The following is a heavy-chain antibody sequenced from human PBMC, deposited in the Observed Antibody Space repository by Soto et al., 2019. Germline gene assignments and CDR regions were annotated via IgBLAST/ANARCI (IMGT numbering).Heavy chain of an antibody. CDR1: GFTFGNYG. V-gene: IGHV3-23*01. J-gene: IGHJ4*02. CDR3: AAEFDSGGWYGQLDY. Sequence: EVQLLESGGGLVQPGGSLRLSCAASGFTFGNYGMTWVRLAPGKGLEWVATISGTGGTTYYPDSMKGRFTISRDNSKNTLYLQMDSLRADDTALYYCAAEFDSGGWYGQLDYWGQGTLVTVSS. CDR2: ISGTGGTT. D-gene: IGHD6-19*01.